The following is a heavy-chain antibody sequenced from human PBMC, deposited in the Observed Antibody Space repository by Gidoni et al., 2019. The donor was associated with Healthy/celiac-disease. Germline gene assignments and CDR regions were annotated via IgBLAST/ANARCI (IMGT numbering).Heavy chain of an antibody. J-gene: IGHJ4*02. Sequence: EVQLVESGGGLVQPGRSLRLSCAASGFTFDDYAMHWVRQAPGKGLEWVSGISWNSGSIGYADSVKGRFTISRDNAKNSLYLQMNSLRAEDTALYYCAKDGGQWLVATFDYWGQGTLVTVSS. CDR3: AKDGGQWLVATFDY. CDR2: ISWNSGSI. CDR1: GFTFDDYA. D-gene: IGHD6-19*01. V-gene: IGHV3-9*01.